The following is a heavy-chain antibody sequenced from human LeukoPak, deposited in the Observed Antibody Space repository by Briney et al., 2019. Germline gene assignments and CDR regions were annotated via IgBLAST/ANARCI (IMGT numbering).Heavy chain of an antibody. CDR2: IYPDDSDT. D-gene: IGHD6-13*01. V-gene: IGHV5-51*01. CDR1: GYSFTSYW. J-gene: IGHJ4*02. Sequence: GESLKISFKGSGYSFTSYWIGWVRQVPGKGLGWMGIIYPDDSDTTYSPSFQGQVTISADKSISTAYLQWSTLKASDTAIYYCARRSIAAAGTFDYWGQGTLVTVSS. CDR3: ARRSIAAAGTFDY.